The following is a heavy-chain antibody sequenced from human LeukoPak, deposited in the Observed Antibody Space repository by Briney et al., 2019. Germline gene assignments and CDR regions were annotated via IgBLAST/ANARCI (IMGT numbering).Heavy chain of an antibody. Sequence: SVKVSCKASGGTFSSYAISWVRQAPGQGLEWMGGIIPIFGTANYAQKFQGRVTITTDESTSTAYMELSSLRSEDTAVYYCARGQPGSGSYFSPFDRFDYWGQGTLVTVSS. D-gene: IGHD1-26*01. CDR3: ARGQPGSGSYFSPFDRFDY. J-gene: IGHJ4*02. CDR1: GGTFSSYA. CDR2: IIPIFGTA. V-gene: IGHV1-69*05.